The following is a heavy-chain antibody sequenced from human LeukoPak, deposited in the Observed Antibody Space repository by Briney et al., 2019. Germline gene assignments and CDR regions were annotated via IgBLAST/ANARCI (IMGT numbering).Heavy chain of an antibody. CDR1: GYTFTSYG. D-gene: IGHD3-22*01. Sequence: ASVKVSCKASGYTFTSYGISWVRQAPGQGLEWMGWISAYNGNTNYAQKLQGRVTMTTDTSTSTAYMQLRSLRSDDTAVYYCARPLPRYYDSSGYAGIWGQGTMVTVSS. CDR3: ARPLPRYYDSSGYAGI. J-gene: IGHJ3*02. CDR2: ISAYNGNT. V-gene: IGHV1-18*01.